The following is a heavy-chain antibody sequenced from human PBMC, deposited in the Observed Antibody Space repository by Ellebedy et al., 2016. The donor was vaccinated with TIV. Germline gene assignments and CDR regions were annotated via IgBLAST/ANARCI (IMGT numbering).Heavy chain of an antibody. J-gene: IGHJ4*02. D-gene: IGHD1-26*01. Sequence: MPSETLSLTCTVSGGTISSGGYHWSRTRQHTGKGLAWIGYIYYSGSTYYNPSLKSRVTISVDTPKNQFSLKLSPVTAADTAVYYCARVSYDTSGGDYWGQGTLVTVSS. CDR1: GGTISSGGYH. V-gene: IGHV4-30-4*08. CDR2: IYYSGST. CDR3: ARVSYDTSGGDY.